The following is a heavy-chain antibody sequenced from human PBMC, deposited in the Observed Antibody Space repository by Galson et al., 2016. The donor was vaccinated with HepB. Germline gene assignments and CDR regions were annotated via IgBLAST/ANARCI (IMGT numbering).Heavy chain of an antibody. CDR1: GFTFSNYG. CDR3: VQGSTAPAV. V-gene: IGHV3-23*01. J-gene: IGHJ6*04. D-gene: IGHD1-26*01. Sequence: SLRLSCAASGFTFSNYGMTWVRQAPGKGLEVVSSISRSGDSTDYADSVKGRFTISRDNSKNTLSPQMNSLTADDTAVYYCVQGSTAPAVWGKGTTVIVSS. CDR2: ISRSGDST.